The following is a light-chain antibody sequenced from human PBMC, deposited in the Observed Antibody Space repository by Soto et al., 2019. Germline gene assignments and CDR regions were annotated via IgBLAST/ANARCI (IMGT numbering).Light chain of an antibody. J-gene: IGKJ1*01. Sequence: IVLTQSAGPLSLSPGERATPSCKSSQSVSSSYLAWYQQKPGQAPRLLIYGASSRATGIPDRFSGSGSGTDCTLTISRLEPEDFAVYYCQQYGSSPWTFGQGTKVDIK. CDR3: QQYGSSPWT. V-gene: IGKV3-20*01. CDR1: QSVSSSY. CDR2: GAS.